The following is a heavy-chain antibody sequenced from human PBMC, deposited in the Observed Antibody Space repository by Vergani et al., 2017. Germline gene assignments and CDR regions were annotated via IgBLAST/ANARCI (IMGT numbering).Heavy chain of an antibody. Sequence: QVQLQESGPGLVKPSETLSLTCTVSGGSISSYYWSWIRQPPGKGLEWIGYIYYSGSPTYNPSLKSRVTISVDTSKNQFSLKLSSVTAADTAVYYCAREKPSGYGNNFDYWGQGTLVTVSS. V-gene: IGHV4-59*01. CDR1: GGSISSYY. J-gene: IGHJ4*02. CDR2: IYYSGSP. D-gene: IGHD5-12*01. CDR3: AREKPSGYGNNFDY.